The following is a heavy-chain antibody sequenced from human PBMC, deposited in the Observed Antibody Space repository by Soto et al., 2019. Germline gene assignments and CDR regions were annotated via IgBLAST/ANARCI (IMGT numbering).Heavy chain of an antibody. J-gene: IGHJ4*02. CDR1: GFTFSSYS. CDR2: ISSSSSYI. V-gene: IGHV3-21*01. Sequence: EVQLVESGGGLVKPGGSLRLSCAASGFTFSSYSMNWVRQAPGKGLEWVSSISSSSSYIYYADSVKGRFTISRDNAKNSLYLQMNSLRAEDTAVYYCARDDLTGYYIAGGVDYCGQGTLVTVSS. D-gene: IGHD3-9*01. CDR3: ARDDLTGYYIAGGVDY.